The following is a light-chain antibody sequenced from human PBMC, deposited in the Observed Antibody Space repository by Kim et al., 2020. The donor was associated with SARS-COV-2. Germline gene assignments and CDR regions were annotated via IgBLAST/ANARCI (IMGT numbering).Light chain of an antibody. CDR2: DAS. Sequence: DIQLTQSPSFLSASVGDRVTITCRASQDIRRSLAWYQQKPGKAPELLISDASTLRGGAPSRFSGTGSGAGFTLTINSLQPEDFATYYGQQIYSYPLTFGGGTKLEI. CDR1: QDIRRS. J-gene: IGKJ4*01. V-gene: IGKV1-9*01. CDR3: QQIYSYPLT.